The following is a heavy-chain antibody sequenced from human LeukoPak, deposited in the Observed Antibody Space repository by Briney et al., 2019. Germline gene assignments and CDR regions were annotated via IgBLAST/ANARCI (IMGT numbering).Heavy chain of an antibody. J-gene: IGHJ4*02. CDR2: ISSSSSYI. V-gene: IGHV3-21*01. CDR3: ARAYYYDTFPDY. D-gene: IGHD3-22*01. CDR1: GFTFSGYS. Sequence: GGSLRLSCAASGFTFSGYSMNWVRQAPGKRLEWVSSISSSSSYIYYADSVKGRFTISRDNAKNSLYLQMNSLRAEDTAVYYCARAYYYDTFPDYWGQGTLVTVSS.